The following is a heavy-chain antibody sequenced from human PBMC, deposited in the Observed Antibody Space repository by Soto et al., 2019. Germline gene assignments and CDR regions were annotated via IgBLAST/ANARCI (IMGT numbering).Heavy chain of an antibody. CDR3: ARLYCSGGSCYGAFDY. J-gene: IGHJ4*02. D-gene: IGHD2-15*01. V-gene: IGHV4-4*02. Sequence: SETLSLTCTVSGGSISSNWWSWVRQPPGKGLEWIGEIYHSGSTNYNPSLKSRVTISVDKSKNQFSLKLSSVTAADTAVYYCARLYCSGGSCYGAFDYWGQGTLVTVSS. CDR2: IYHSGST. CDR1: GGSISSNW.